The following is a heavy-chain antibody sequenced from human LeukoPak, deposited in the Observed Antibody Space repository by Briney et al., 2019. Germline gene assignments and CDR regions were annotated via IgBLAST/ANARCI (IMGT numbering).Heavy chain of an antibody. CDR3: TSADYGAYDY. V-gene: IGHV3-53*01. Sequence: GGSLRLSCAASGFTFSSYWMSWVRQAPGEGLEWVSVIYSGADTYYADSVKGRFTISRDNSKNTLYLQMNSLRVEDTAVYYCTSADYGAYDYWGQGTLVTVSS. CDR1: GFTFSSYW. CDR2: IYSGADT. J-gene: IGHJ4*02. D-gene: IGHD4-17*01.